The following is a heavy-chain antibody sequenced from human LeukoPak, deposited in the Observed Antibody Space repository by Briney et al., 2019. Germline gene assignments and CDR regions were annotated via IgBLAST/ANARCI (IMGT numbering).Heavy chain of an antibody. V-gene: IGHV4-38-2*02. D-gene: IGHD5-18*01. CDR2: IYHSGST. CDR1: GYSLSSGYS. Sequence: PSETLSLTCAVSGYSLSSGYSWGWIRQPPGKGLEWIGSIYHSGSTYYNPSLKSRVTISVDTSKNQFSLKLSSVTAADTAVYYCAREYSYGQYYFDYWGQGTLVTVSS. CDR3: AREYSYGQYYFDY. J-gene: IGHJ4*02.